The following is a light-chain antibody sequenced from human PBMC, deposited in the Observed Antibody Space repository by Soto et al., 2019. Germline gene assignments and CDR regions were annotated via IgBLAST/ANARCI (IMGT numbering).Light chain of an antibody. J-gene: IGLJ1*01. CDR2: DVS. CDR3: NSYTGSSTPYV. Sequence: QSALTQPASVSGSPGQSITISCTGNSSDFGSYNYVSWYQQHPGKAPKLMIYDVSNRPSGVSNRFSGSKSGNTASLTISGLQAEDEADYYCNSYTGSSTPYVFGTGTKVTVL. CDR1: SSDFGSYNY. V-gene: IGLV2-14*03.